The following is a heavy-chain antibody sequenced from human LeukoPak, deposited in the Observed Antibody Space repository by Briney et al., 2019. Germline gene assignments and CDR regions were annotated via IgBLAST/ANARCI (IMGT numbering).Heavy chain of an antibody. CDR2: IYSGGST. J-gene: IGHJ4*02. CDR3: ARDPSRVGGYFDY. D-gene: IGHD1-26*01. V-gene: IGHV3-66*01. Sequence: PGGSLRLSCAASGFTVSSNYMNWVRQTPGKGLEWVSVIYSGGSTYYADSVKGSFTVSRDNSKNTLYLQMNSLRAEDTAVYYCARDPSRVGGYFDYWGQGALVTVSS. CDR1: GFTVSSNY.